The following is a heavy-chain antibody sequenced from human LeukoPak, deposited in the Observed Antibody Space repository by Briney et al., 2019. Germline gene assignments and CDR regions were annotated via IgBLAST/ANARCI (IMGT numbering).Heavy chain of an antibody. CDR2: IIPIFGTA. V-gene: IGHV1-69*05. CDR3: ARGIITGTRNGAFDI. D-gene: IGHD1-20*01. J-gene: IGHJ3*02. Sequence: SVKVSCKASGGTFSSYAISWVRQAPGQGLEWMGRIIPIFGTANFARKFQGRVTITTDESTSTAYMELSSLRSEDTAVYCCARGIITGTRNGAFDIWGQGTMVTVSS. CDR1: GGTFSSYA.